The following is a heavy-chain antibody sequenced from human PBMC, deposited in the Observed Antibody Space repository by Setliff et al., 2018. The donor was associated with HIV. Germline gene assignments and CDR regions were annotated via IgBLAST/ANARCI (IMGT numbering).Heavy chain of an antibody. J-gene: IGHJ4*02. Sequence: PSETLSLTCTVSGGSISSSSYYWGWIRQPPGKGLEWIGSIYYSGSTYYNSSLKSRVTISVDTSKNQFSLKLSSVTAADTAVYYCASLMYYYGSGSYKVFDYWGQGTLVTVSS. CDR3: ASLMYYYGSGSYKVFDY. CDR1: GGSISSSSYY. CDR2: IYYSGST. V-gene: IGHV4-39*07. D-gene: IGHD3-10*01.